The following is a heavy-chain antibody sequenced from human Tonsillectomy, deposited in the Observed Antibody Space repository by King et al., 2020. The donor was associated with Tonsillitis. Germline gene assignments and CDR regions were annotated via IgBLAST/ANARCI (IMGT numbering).Heavy chain of an antibody. CDR3: ARGFGIAVAGFH. D-gene: IGHD6-19*01. CDR2: IYSGGNT. J-gene: IGHJ4*02. Sequence: VQLVESGGGLIQPGGSLRLSCADSGFTVSDNDMSWVRQAPGKGLEWVSVIYSGGNTYYAASVKGRFTISRDSSKNTLYLQMNSLRADDTAVYYCARGFGIAVAGFHWGQGTLVTVSS. CDR1: GFTVSDND. V-gene: IGHV3-53*01.